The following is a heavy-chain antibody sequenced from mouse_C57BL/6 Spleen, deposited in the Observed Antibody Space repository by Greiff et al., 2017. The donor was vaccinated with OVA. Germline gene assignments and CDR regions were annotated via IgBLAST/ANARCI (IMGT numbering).Heavy chain of an antibody. D-gene: IGHD1-1*01. CDR2: LYPGNSDT. Sequence: EVQLQQSGTVLARPGASVKMSCKTSGYTFTSYWMHWVKQRPGQGLEWIGALYPGNSDTSYNQKFKGKAKLTAVTSASTAYMELSSLTNEDSAVDYCTATTVVARGAMDYWGQGTSVTVSS. V-gene: IGHV1-5*01. J-gene: IGHJ4*01. CDR1: GYTFTSYW. CDR3: TATTVVARGAMDY.